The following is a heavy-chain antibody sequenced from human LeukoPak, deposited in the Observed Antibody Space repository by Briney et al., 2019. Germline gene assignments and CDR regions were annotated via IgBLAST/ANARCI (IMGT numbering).Heavy chain of an antibody. CDR1: GFTYSSYW. CDR3: GREPGDYGDHVEY. D-gene: IGHD4/OR15-4a*01. V-gene: IGHV3-74*01. Sequence: GGSLRLSCAASGFTYSSYWMHWVRQAPGKGLVWVSRINSDGSSTSYADSVKGRFTISRDNAKNTLYLQMNSLRAEDTAVYYCGREPGDYGDHVEYWGQGTLVTVSS. CDR2: INSDGSST. J-gene: IGHJ4*02.